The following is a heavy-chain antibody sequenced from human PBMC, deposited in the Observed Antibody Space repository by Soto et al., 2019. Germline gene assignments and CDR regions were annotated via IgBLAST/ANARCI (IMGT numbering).Heavy chain of an antibody. CDR3: ARSALVLRGYRPTADSFES. CDR2: INPHSGGT. D-gene: IGHD2-21*02. Sequence: ASVKVSCKASGFTFTGYYIHWVRQAPGQGLEWMGWINPHSGGTKYAQKFQGRVTMTRDTSIAAASMELSGLTSDDTAVYYCARSALVLRGYRPTADSFESWGQGTLGTVSS. CDR1: GFTFTGYY. J-gene: IGHJ5*01. V-gene: IGHV1-2*02.